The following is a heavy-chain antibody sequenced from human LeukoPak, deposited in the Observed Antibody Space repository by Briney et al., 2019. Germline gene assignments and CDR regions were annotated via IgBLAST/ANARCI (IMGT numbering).Heavy chain of an antibody. CDR2: ISSSGSTI. D-gene: IGHD3-9*01. J-gene: IGHJ6*02. V-gene: IGHV3-11*01. Sequence: GGSLRLSCAASGFTFSDYYMSWIRQAPGKGLEWVSYISSSGSTIYYADSVKGRFTISRDNAKNSLYLQMNSLRAEDTAVYYCASLLRYFDLTGWQGMDVWGQGTTVTVSS. CDR3: ASLLRYFDLTGWQGMDV. CDR1: GFTFSDYY.